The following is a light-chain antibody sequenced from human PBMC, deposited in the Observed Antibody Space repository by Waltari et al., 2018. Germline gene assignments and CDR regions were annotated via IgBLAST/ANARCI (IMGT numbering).Light chain of an antibody. Sequence: SYVLTQPPSVSVAPGQTATITCGGNDIATKSVNWYQQKPGQAPVLVVYRNSDRPSGIPGRFAGSSSGNAATLTISRVDAGDEADYYCQVWDSGADYVFGTGTMVTVL. V-gene: IGLV3-21*02. CDR2: RNS. CDR1: DIATKS. CDR3: QVWDSGADYV. J-gene: IGLJ1*01.